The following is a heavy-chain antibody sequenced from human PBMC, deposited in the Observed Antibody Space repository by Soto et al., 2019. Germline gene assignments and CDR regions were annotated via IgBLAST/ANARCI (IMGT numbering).Heavy chain of an antibody. D-gene: IGHD1-26*01. CDR2: INTSSVDT. V-gene: IGHV1-2*04. CDR1: GYTFTGYH. CDR3: ARWGGASNXFDP. J-gene: IGHJ5*02. Sequence: ASVKVSCKASGYTFTGYHIHWGRQAPGQGLEWMGLINTSSVDTNYAHNFQGCVTMTRDTSINTAYVELGRLRSDDTAVYYCARWGGASNXFDPRGQVNLVTVXS.